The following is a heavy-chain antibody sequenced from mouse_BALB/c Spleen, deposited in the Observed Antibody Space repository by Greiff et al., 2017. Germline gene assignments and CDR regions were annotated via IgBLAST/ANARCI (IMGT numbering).Heavy chain of an antibody. D-gene: IGHD1-1*01. CDR3: ARPITTPDY. V-gene: IGHV14-3*02. J-gene: IGHJ2*01. CDR1: GFNIKDTY. Sequence: EVKLEESGAELVKPGASVKLSCTASGFNIKDTYMHWVKQRPEQGLEWIGRIDPANGNTKYDPKFQGKATITADTSSNTAYLQLSSLTSEDTAVYYCARPITTPDYWGQGTTLTVSS. CDR2: IDPANGNT.